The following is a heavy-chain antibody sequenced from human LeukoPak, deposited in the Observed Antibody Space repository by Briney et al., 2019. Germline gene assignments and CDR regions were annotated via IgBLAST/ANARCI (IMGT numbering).Heavy chain of an antibody. CDR3: ARGPPEYCSGGSCYSGRNWFDP. V-gene: IGHV1-2*02. CDR1: GYIFTGYY. J-gene: IGHJ5*02. Sequence: ASVKVSCKASGYIFTGYYIHWVRQAPGQGLEWMGWINPNSGGADYAQKFQGRVTMTRDTSISTAYMALSRLRYDDTAVYYCARGPPEYCSGGSCYSGRNWFDPWGQGTLVTVSS. D-gene: IGHD2-15*01. CDR2: INPNSGGA.